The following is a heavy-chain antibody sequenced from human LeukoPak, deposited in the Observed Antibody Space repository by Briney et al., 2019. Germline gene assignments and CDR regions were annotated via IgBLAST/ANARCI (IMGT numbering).Heavy chain of an antibody. D-gene: IGHD6-13*01. CDR3: ARGTGGAAAADFDP. V-gene: IGHV4-34*09. CDR2: INHSGST. CDR1: GGSFSGYY. Sequence: PSETLSLTCAVYGGSFSGYYWSWIRQPPGKGLEWIGEINHSGSTYYNPSLKSRATVSVDTSKNHFSLKLTSVTAADTAVYYCARGTGGAAAADFDPWGQGTLVTVSS. J-gene: IGHJ5*02.